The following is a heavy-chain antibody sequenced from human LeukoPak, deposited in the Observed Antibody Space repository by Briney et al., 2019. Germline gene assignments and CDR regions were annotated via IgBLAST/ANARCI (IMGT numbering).Heavy chain of an antibody. CDR2: IYYSGCT. J-gene: IGHJ4*02. CDR1: GGSTNNYN. Sequence: PETLSLTPTHSGGSTNNYNWSWIRPPLRKGREWIGHIYYSGCTNYNPSRTSRVNISLHTSKNQFSLRLGSVTAADTGVYYCARQTAKNVDTARVDYWGQGTLVTVSS. CDR3: ARQTAKNVDTARVDY. V-gene: IGHV4-59*08. D-gene: IGHD5-18*01.